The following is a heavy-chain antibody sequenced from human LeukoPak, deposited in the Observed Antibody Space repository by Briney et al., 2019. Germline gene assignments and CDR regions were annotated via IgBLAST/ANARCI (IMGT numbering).Heavy chain of an antibody. Sequence: GGSLRLSCADSGHTFNRYAMSSARQAPGKGVEWVSGIRGSGDKTYYADSVKGRFTISRDNSKNTLYLQMNSLRAEDTAVYYCAKEAIPHLNSDSWVEYWGRGTMVTVSS. CDR1: GHTFNRYA. J-gene: IGHJ4*02. V-gene: IGHV3-23*01. CDR3: AKEAIPHLNSDSWVEY. CDR2: IRGSGDKT. D-gene: IGHD1-1*01.